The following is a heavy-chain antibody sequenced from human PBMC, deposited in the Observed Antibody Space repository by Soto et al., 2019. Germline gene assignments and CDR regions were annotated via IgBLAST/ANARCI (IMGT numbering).Heavy chain of an antibody. V-gene: IGHV1-2*04. CDR3: GRESSSSVRYYYYGMDV. Sequence: ASVKVSCKASGYTFTGYYMHWVRQAPGQGIEWMGWINPNSGGTNYGQKFQGWVTMTMDMSISTAYMELSMLRSDDTAVYYCGRESSSSVRYYYYGMDVWGQGTRVTVSS. CDR1: GYTFTGYY. J-gene: IGHJ6*02. D-gene: IGHD6-6*01. CDR2: INPNSGGT.